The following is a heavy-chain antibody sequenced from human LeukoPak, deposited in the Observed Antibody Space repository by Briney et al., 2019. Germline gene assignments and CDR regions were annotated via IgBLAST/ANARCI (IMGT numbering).Heavy chain of an antibody. J-gene: IGHJ6*03. Sequence: GGSLRLSCAASGFTFSTYAMSWVRQAAGKGLEWVSLISGSGDGTYYADSVKGRFTISRDNSKNTLYLQLNSLRVEDTAVYYCAKNRGAGSHYYYHMNVWGKGTTVTVSS. CDR2: ISGSGDGT. CDR1: GFTFSTYA. D-gene: IGHD1-26*01. CDR3: AKNRGAGSHYYYHMNV. V-gene: IGHV3-23*01.